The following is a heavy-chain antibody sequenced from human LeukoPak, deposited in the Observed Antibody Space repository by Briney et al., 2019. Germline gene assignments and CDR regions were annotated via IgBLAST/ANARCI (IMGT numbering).Heavy chain of an antibody. Sequence: SETLSLTCAVYGGSFSGYYWSWIRQPPRKGLEWIGEINHSGSTNYNPSLKSRVTISVDTSKNQFSLKLSSVTAADTAVYYCAKSNGYGLVDIWGQGTMVTVSS. CDR3: AKSNGYGLVDI. J-gene: IGHJ3*02. D-gene: IGHD3-10*01. CDR2: INHSGST. V-gene: IGHV4-34*01. CDR1: GGSFSGYY.